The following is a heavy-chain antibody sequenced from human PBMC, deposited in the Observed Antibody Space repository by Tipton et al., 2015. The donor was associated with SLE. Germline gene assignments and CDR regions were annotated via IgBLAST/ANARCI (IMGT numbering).Heavy chain of an antibody. J-gene: IGHJ6*03. Sequence: TLSLTCSVSGGSISSNHWIWIRQPPGKGLEWIGYIYDSGSTNYNPSLKTRVTMSVDTSKNQFSLSLSSVTAADTAVYFCGREVYVGANYDSSGFAPYFYYLDVWGEGTTVTVSS. CDR1: GGSISSNH. CDR2: IYDSGST. D-gene: IGHD3-22*01. V-gene: IGHV4-4*08. CDR3: GREVYVGANYDSSGFAPYFYYLDV.